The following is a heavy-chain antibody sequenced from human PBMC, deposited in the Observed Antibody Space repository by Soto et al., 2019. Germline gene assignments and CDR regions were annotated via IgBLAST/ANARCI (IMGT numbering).Heavy chain of an antibody. J-gene: IGHJ6*02. V-gene: IGHV1-18*01. CDR3: ARHGVAPYYYYGMDV. CDR2: ISTYNGDT. D-gene: IGHD5-12*01. Sequence: ASVKVSCKASGYTFTRSGISWVRQAPGQGLEWMGWISTYNGDTNYAQTFQGRVTMTTDTSTSTVHMEVRSLRSDDTAVYYCARHGVAPYYYYGMDVWGQGTPVTVSS. CDR1: GYTFTRSG.